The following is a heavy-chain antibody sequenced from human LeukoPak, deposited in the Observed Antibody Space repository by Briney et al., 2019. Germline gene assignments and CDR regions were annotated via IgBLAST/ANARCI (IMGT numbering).Heavy chain of an antibody. CDR2: ISSSGSTI. J-gene: IGHJ6*04. CDR1: GFTFSSYE. CDR3: ARDSELLWFGELLHYGMDV. V-gene: IGHV3-48*03. D-gene: IGHD3-10*01. Sequence: GGSLRLSCAASGFTFSSYEMNWVRQAPGKGLEWVSYISSSGSTIYYADSVKGRFTISRDNAKNSLCLQMNSLRAEDTAVYYCARDSELLWFGELLHYGMDVWGKGTTVTVSS.